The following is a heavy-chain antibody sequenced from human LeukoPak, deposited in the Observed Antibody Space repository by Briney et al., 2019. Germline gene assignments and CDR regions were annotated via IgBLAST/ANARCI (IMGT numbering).Heavy chain of an antibody. J-gene: IGHJ6*02. CDR3: ARDRYYGSGSYYNGEAYYYYGMDV. CDR2: IIPTFGTA. CDR1: GGTFSSYA. D-gene: IGHD3-10*01. Sequence: VKVSCKASGGTFSSYAISWVRQAPGQGLEWMGGIIPTFGTANYAQKFQGRVTITADESTSTAYMELSSLRSEDTAVYYCARDRYYGSGSYYNGEAYYYYGMDVWGQGTTVTVSS. V-gene: IGHV1-69*13.